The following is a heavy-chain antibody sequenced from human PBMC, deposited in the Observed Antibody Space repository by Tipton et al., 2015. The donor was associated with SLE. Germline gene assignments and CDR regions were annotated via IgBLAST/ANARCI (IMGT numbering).Heavy chain of an antibody. J-gene: IGHJ3*02. D-gene: IGHD2-2*01. CDR2: ISGSGGST. Sequence: GSLRLSCAASGFTFSSYAMSWVRQAPGKGLEWVSAISGSGGSTYYADSVKGRFTISRDNSKNTLYLQMNSLRAEDTAVYYCAKTLGYCSSTSCSPRLDIWGQGTMVTVSS. V-gene: IGHV3-23*01. CDR1: GFTFSSYA. CDR3: AKTLGYCSSTSCSPRLDI.